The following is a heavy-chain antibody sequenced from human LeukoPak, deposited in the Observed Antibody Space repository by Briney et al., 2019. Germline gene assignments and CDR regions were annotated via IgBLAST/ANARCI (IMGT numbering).Heavy chain of an antibody. CDR1: GGSFSGYY. CDR2: INHSGST. CDR3: ARGGIWYQYCSSTSCYLKNWFDP. J-gene: IGHJ5*02. D-gene: IGHD2-2*01. Sequence: SETLSLTCAVYGGSFSGYYWSWIRPPPGKGLEWIGEINHSGSTNYNPSLKSRVTISVDTSKNQFSLKLSSVTAADTAVYYCARGGIWYQYCSSTSCYLKNWFDPWGQGTLVTVSS. V-gene: IGHV4-34*01.